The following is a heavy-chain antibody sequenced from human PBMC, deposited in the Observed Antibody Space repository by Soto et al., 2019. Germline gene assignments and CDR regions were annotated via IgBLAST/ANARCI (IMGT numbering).Heavy chain of an antibody. CDR2: ISAYNGNT. D-gene: IGHD4-4*01. J-gene: IGHJ5*02. Sequence: ASVKVSCKASGYTFTSYGISWVRQAPGQGLEWMGWISAYNGNTNYAQRLQGRGTMTTDTSTSTAYMELRSLRSDDTAVYYCARCDRLTTCRDWFDPWGQGTLVTVSS. V-gene: IGHV1-18*01. CDR3: ARCDRLTTCRDWFDP. CDR1: GYTFTSYG.